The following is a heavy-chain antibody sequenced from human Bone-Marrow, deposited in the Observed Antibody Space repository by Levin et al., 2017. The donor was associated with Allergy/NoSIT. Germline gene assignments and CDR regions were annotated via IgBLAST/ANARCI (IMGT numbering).Heavy chain of an antibody. Sequence: PGGSLRLSCAASGFTFSTYWMTWVRQAPGKGLEWVANINRDGSKKYSVDSVKGRFTISRDNAKDSLYLQMNSLRADDTAVYFCARNVSPYITNCYDSCDIWGQGTVVTVSS. CDR2: INRDGSKK. J-gene: IGHJ3*02. D-gene: IGHD2-15*01. CDR3: ARNVSPYITNCYDSCDI. V-gene: IGHV3-7*01. CDR1: GFTFSTYW.